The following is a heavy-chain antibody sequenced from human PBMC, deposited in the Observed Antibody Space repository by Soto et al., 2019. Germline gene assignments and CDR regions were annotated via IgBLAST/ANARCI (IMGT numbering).Heavy chain of an antibody. J-gene: IGHJ5*02. Sequence: SETLSLTCTVSGGSISSGDYYWSWIRQPPGKGLEWIGYIYYSGSTYYNPSLKSRVTISVDTSKNQFSLKLSSVTAADTAVYYCARGINYYDSSGYSWFDLWGQGTLVTVS. CDR1: GGSISSGDYY. V-gene: IGHV4-30-4*01. D-gene: IGHD3-22*01. CDR3: ARGINYYDSSGYSWFDL. CDR2: IYYSGST.